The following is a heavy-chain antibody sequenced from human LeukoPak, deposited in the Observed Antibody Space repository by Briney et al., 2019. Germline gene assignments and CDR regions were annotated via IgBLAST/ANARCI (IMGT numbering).Heavy chain of an antibody. CDR2: IRYDGDLA. J-gene: IGHJ5*02. CDR3: VKESLEGDT. D-gene: IGHD1-1*01. CDR1: GFTFTHFG. V-gene: IGHV3-30*02. Sequence: GGSLRLSCAASGFTFTHFGMHWVRQALGKGLDWVAFIRYDGDLAFYADSVLGRFTISRDNSKNTVNLQMNSLRTEDTAVYYCVKESLEGDTWGQGTLVTVSS.